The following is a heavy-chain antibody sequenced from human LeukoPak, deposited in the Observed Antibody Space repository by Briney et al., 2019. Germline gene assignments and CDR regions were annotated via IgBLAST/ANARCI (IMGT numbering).Heavy chain of an antibody. J-gene: IGHJ4*02. CDR3: ARDLYGDYFFDY. V-gene: IGHV3-11*04. CDR1: GFTFSDYY. Sequence: PGGSLRLSCAASGFTFSDYYMTWIRQAPGKGLEWVSYISNGGTTIYYPDSVKGRFTISRDNAKNSLYLQMNSLRAEDTAVYYCARDLYGDYFFDYWGQGTLVTVSS. D-gene: IGHD4-17*01. CDR2: ISNGGTTI.